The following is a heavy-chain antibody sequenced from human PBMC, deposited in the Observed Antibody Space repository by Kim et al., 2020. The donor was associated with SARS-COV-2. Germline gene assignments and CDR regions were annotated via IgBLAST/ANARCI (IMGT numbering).Heavy chain of an antibody. Sequence: ASVKVSCKASGYTFTGYGISWVRQAPGQGLEWMGWINPYNGDTYYAQKIQGRVTMTTDTSTGTAYMERRSLRFDDTAIYYCARRLTAVTPYYGMDVWGQGTTVTVSS. CDR3: ARRLTAVTPYYGMDV. CDR2: INPYNGDT. V-gene: IGHV1-18*01. CDR1: GYTFTGYG. J-gene: IGHJ6*02. D-gene: IGHD2-15*01.